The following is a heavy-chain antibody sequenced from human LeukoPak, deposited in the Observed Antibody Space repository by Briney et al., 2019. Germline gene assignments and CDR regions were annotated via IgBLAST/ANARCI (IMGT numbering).Heavy chain of an antibody. J-gene: IGHJ4*02. CDR3: ARGGGCDYKGVLDY. CDR1: GGSISTYY. D-gene: IGHD4-11*01. V-gene: IGHV4-59*01. Sequence: AETLSLTCTVSGGSISTYYWSWIRRPPGKGLEWIGYIYYSGDINYNPSLKSRVAISVDTSKNQFSLKLSSVTAADTAVYYCARGGGCDYKGVLDYWGQGTLVTVSS. CDR2: IYYSGDI.